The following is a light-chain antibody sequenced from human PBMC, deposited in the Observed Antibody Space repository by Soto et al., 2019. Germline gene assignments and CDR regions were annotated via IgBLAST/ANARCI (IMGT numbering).Light chain of an antibody. CDR1: QSVRSFY. J-gene: IGKJ4*01. CDR3: QQYSSWPLT. CDR2: GAS. Sequence: EIVMTQSPATLSVSPGERAILSCRASQSVRSFYLAWYQQKPGQPPSLLIYGASTRATGIPARFSGSGSGTEFPLTISSLQSEDFAVYYCQQYSSWPLTFGGGTQVEIK. V-gene: IGKV3-15*01.